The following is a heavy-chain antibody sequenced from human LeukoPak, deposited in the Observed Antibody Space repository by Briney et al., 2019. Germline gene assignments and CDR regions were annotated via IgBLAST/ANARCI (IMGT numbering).Heavy chain of an antibody. CDR2: ISGSGDST. Sequence: GGSLRLSCAASGFTFSSYAMNWVRQAPGKGLEWVSGISGSGDSTYYADPVKGRFTISRDKSKNTLYLHMNSLRAEDTAVYFCARQNFGSPRWFDPWGQGTLVTVSS. J-gene: IGHJ5*02. D-gene: IGHD3-3*01. CDR3: ARQNFGSPRWFDP. CDR1: GFTFSSYA. V-gene: IGHV3-23*01.